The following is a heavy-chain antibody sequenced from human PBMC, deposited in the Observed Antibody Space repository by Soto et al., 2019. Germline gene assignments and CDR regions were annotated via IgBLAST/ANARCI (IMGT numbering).Heavy chain of an antibody. J-gene: IGHJ6*02. CDR1: GFTFSSYG. CDR2: ISYDGSNK. V-gene: IGHV3-30*18. CDR3: AKVPYDYGDNRHYYYYYGMDV. Sequence: QVQLVESGGGVVQPGRSLRLSCAASGFTFSSYGMHWVRQAPGKGLEWVAVISYDGSNKYYADSVKGRFTISRDNSKNTLYLQMNSLRAEATAVYYCAKVPYDYGDNRHYYYYYGMDVWGQGTTVTVFS. D-gene: IGHD4-17*01.